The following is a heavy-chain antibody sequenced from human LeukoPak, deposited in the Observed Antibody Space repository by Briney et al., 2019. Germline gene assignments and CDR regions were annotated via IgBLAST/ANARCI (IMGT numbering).Heavy chain of an antibody. CDR1: GYTFTGNY. D-gene: IGHD4/OR15-4a*01. J-gene: IGHJ4*02. V-gene: IGHV1-2*02. CDR2: IHPNTGYT. Sequence: GASVKVSYKASGYTFTGNYLHWVRQAPGQGLECMGWIHPNTGYTNYAQKFQGRVTMTRDTSISTAYRELSGLRSDDTAVYYCVRYVFGASPTADYWGQGTLVTVSS. CDR3: VRYVFGASPTADY.